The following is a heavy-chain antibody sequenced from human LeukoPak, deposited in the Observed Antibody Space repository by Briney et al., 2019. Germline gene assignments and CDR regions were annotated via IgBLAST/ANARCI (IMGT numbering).Heavy chain of an antibody. D-gene: IGHD4-17*01. CDR2: TSHIGRT. CDR1: GDSFSSHY. V-gene: IGHV4-59*11. Sequence: KSSETLSLTCAVSGDSFSSHYWTWIRQSPGTGLEWIGYTSHIGRTNYNPSLKSRVTISIDTSKNQFSLKLRSVTAADTAMYYCARDLVTVTKGFDIWGQGTMVSVSS. CDR3: ARDLVTVTKGFDI. J-gene: IGHJ3*02.